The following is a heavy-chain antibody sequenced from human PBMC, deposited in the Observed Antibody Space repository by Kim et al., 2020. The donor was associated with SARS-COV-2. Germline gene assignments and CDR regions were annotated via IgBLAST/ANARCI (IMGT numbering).Heavy chain of an antibody. CDR2: SYYSGST. Sequence: SETLSLTCTVSGCSISSSSYYWGWIRQPPGKGLEWLGNSYYSGSTYYNPSLRSRATISVDASKNQFSLKLRSVTAATTAVYYFGIGVVPASATYYGLFD. CDR3: GIGVVPASATYYGLFD. V-gene: IGHV4-39*01. D-gene: IGHD2-2*01. J-gene: IGHJ4*01. CDR1: GCSISSSSYY.